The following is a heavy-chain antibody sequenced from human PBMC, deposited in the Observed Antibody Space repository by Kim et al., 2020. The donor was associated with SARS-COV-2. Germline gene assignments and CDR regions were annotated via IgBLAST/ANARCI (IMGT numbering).Heavy chain of an antibody. D-gene: IGHD5-18*01. CDR1: GGSFSGYY. CDR3: ARGGGAMVNYYYYGMDV. J-gene: IGHJ6*02. V-gene: IGHV4-34*01. CDR2: INHSGST. Sequence: SETLSLTCAVYGGSFSGYYWSWIRQPPGKGLEWIGEINHSGSTNYNPSLKSRVTISVDTSKNQFSLKLSSVTAADTAVYYCARGGGAMVNYYYYGMDVWGQGTTVTVSS.